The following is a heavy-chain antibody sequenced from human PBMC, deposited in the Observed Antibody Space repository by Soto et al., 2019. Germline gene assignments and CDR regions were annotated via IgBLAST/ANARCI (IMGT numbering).Heavy chain of an antibody. CDR3: ARSLRDILTGYSHYFDY. CDR1: GYTFTGYY. Sequence: ASVKVSCKASGYTFTGYYMHWVRQAPGQGLEWMGWINPNSGGTNYAQKFRGRVTMTRDTSISTAYMELSRLRSDDTAVYYCARSLRDILTGYSHYFDYWGQGTLVTVSS. V-gene: IGHV1-2*02. J-gene: IGHJ4*02. D-gene: IGHD3-9*01. CDR2: INPNSGGT.